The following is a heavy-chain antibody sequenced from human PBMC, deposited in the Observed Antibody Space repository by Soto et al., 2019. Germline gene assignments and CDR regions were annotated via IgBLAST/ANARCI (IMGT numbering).Heavy chain of an antibody. CDR2: IYYSGST. Sequence: PSETLSLTCTVSGGSISSYYWSWIRQHPGKGLEWIGYIYYSGSTYYNPSLKSRVTISVDTSKNQFSLKLSSVTAADTAVYYCARVVVPAAMGYDYWGQGTLVTVSS. CDR1: GGSISSYY. CDR3: ARVVVPAAMGYDY. V-gene: IGHV4-59*06. D-gene: IGHD2-2*01. J-gene: IGHJ4*02.